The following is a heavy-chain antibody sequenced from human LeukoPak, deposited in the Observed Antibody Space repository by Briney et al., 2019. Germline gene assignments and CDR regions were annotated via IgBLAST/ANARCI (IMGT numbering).Heavy chain of an antibody. V-gene: IGHV4-38-2*02. CDR3: ARELPDYYGSGSYYSVGAFDI. Sequence: SETLSLTCAVSGYPIRSDYYWGWIRQPPGKGLEWIGCIYHSGSTYYNPSLKSRVTISVDTSKNQFSLKLSSVTAADTAVYYCARELPDYYGSGSYYSVGAFDIWGQGTMVTVSS. CDR2: IYHSGST. D-gene: IGHD3-10*01. CDR1: GYPIRSDYY. J-gene: IGHJ3*02.